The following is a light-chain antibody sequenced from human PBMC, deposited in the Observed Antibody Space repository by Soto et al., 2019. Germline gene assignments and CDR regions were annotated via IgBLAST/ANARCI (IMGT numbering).Light chain of an antibody. Sequence: EIVLTQSPGTLSLSPGERATLSCRASQSVNSHLAWYQQKPGQAPSLLIYDASTRATGIPARFSGSGSGTEFTLTISSLQSEDSAVYYWQQYSDWPPVTFGGGTKVDIK. CDR2: DAS. CDR3: QQYSDWPPVT. CDR1: QSVNSH. J-gene: IGKJ4*01. V-gene: IGKV3D-15*01.